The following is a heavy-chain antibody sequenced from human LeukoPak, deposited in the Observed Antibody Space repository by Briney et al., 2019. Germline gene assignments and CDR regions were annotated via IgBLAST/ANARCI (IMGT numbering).Heavy chain of an antibody. CDR3: AKALNYWYFDL. CDR1: GFTFSNYG. Sequence: GGSLRLSCAASGFTFSNYGMHWVRQAPGKGLEWVAVISNDGTNKYYADSVKGRFTFSRDNSKTTLYLQMNSLRAEDTATYYCAKALNYWYFDLWGRGNLVTVSS. CDR2: ISNDGTNK. V-gene: IGHV3-30*18. J-gene: IGHJ2*01.